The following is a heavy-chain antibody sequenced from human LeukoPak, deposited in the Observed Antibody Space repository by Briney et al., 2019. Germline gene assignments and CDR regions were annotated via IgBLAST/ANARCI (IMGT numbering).Heavy chain of an antibody. CDR3: ARGSSSWYVWGGWFYP. CDR2: TYYRSKWYN. V-gene: IGHV6-1*01. D-gene: IGHD6-13*01. J-gene: IGHJ5*02. Sequence: SQTLSLTCAISGDSVSSNSAAWNWISQSPSRGLEWLGRTYYRSKWYNDYAVSVKSRITINPETSNNQFSLQLNSVTPEDAAVYYCARGSSSWYVWGGWFYPWGQGTPVTVSS. CDR1: GDSVSSNSAA.